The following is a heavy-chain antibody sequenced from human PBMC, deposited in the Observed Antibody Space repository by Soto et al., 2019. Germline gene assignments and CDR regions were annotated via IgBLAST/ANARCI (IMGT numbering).Heavy chain of an antibody. CDR2: ISAYNGNT. V-gene: IGHV1-18*04. CDR3: ARPRGGYSYGHYFDY. J-gene: IGHJ4*02. CDR1: GYNFTGYG. Sequence: GSVKVSCKASGYNFTGYGISWVRQAPGQGLEWMGWISAYNGNTNYAQRLKGRVTMTTDTSTSTAYMELRSLRSDDTAVYYCARPRGGYSYGHYFDYWGQGTLVTVSS. D-gene: IGHD5-18*01.